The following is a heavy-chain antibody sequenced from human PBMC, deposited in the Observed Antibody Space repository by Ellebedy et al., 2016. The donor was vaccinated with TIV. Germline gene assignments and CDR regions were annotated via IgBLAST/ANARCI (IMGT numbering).Heavy chain of an antibody. Sequence: SGPTLVKPPQTLTLTCTFSGFSLRTGRLSVSWIRQPPGKALEWLARIDWDADKFYSTSLRTRLTISKDSSENQVVLTMTNMDPEDTATYYCARISGGWGFDYWGQGALVTVSS. V-gene: IGHV2-70*17. D-gene: IGHD2-15*01. CDR3: ARISGGWGFDY. CDR2: IDWDADK. CDR1: GFSLRTGRLS. J-gene: IGHJ4*02.